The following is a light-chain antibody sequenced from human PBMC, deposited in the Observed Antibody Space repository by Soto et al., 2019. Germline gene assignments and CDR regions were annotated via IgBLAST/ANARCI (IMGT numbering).Light chain of an antibody. CDR3: CSYAGSSTSWV. CDR2: EGS. CDR1: SSDVGSYNL. Sequence: QSALTQPASVSGSPGQSITISCTGTSSDVGSYNLVSWYQQHPGKAPKLMIYEGSKWPSGVSNRFSGSKSGNTASLTISGLQADDEADYYCCSYAGSSTSWVFGGGTKLTVL. J-gene: IGLJ3*02. V-gene: IGLV2-23*01.